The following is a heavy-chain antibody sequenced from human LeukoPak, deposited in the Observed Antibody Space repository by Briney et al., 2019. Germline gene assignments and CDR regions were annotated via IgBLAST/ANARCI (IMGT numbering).Heavy chain of an antibody. Sequence: PSETLSLTCTVSGGSISSSSYYWGWIRQPPGKGLEWIGNIYYSGSTYYNPSLKSRVTISLDTSKNQFSLKLSSVTAADTAVYYCARHVNGMVRGVYNWFDPWGQGTLVTVSS. V-gene: IGHV4-39*01. CDR3: ARHVNGMVRGVYNWFDP. D-gene: IGHD3-10*01. CDR2: IYYSGST. CDR1: GGSISSSSYY. J-gene: IGHJ5*02.